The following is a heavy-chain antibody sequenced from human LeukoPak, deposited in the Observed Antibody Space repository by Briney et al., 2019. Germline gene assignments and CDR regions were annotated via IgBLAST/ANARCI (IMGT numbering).Heavy chain of an antibody. CDR2: IWYDGSNR. Sequence: PGGSLRLSCAASGFTFSSYGMHWVRQAPGKGLEWVAVIWYDGSNRYYADSVKGRFTISRDNSKNTLYLQMNSLRAEDTAVYYCARSGAARHYYYYMDVWGKGTTVTVSS. CDR1: GFTFSSYG. J-gene: IGHJ6*03. D-gene: IGHD6-6*01. V-gene: IGHV3-33*01. CDR3: ARSGAARHYYYYMDV.